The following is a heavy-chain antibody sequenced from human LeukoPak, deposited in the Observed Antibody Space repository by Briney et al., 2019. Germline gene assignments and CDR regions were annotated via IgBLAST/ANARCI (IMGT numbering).Heavy chain of an antibody. D-gene: IGHD2-15*01. Sequence: GESLKISCKGSGYSFTSYWIGWVRQMPGKGLEGMGIIYPGDSDTRYSPSFQGQFTISADKSISPAYLQWSSLKASDTAMYYCARHPIPKKYCSGGSCYDNYFDYWGQGTLVTVSS. J-gene: IGHJ4*02. CDR1: GYSFTSYW. V-gene: IGHV5-51*01. CDR2: IYPGDSDT. CDR3: ARHPIPKKYCSGGSCYDNYFDY.